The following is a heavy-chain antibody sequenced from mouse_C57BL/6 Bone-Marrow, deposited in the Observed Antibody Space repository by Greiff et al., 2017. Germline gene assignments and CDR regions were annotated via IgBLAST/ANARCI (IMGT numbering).Heavy chain of an antibody. CDR3: ARRDLYDGYQFAY. J-gene: IGHJ3*01. D-gene: IGHD2-3*01. CDR2: INPSSGYT. CDR1: GYTFTSYT. Sequence: QVHVKQSGAELARPGASVKMSCKASGYTFTSYTMHWVKQRPGQGLEWIGYINPSSGYTKYNQKFKDKATLTADKSSSTAYMQLSSLTSEDSAVYYCARRDLYDGYQFAYWGQGTLVTVSA. V-gene: IGHV1-4*01.